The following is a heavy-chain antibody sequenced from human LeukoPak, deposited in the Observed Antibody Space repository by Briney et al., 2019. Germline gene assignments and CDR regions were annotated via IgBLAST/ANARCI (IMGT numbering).Heavy chain of an antibody. CDR3: STYTHWVAGDV. CDR1: GFSFSDSW. Sequence: GGSLRLSCAASGFSFSDSWMSWVRQAPGKGLEWVANMNQDGSEKDYVDSVKGRFTISRDNARNSLYLQMGSLRAEDTAVYYCSTYTHWVAGDVWGQGTTVTVSS. V-gene: IGHV3-7*01. J-gene: IGHJ6*02. CDR2: MNQDGSEK. D-gene: IGHD3-16*01.